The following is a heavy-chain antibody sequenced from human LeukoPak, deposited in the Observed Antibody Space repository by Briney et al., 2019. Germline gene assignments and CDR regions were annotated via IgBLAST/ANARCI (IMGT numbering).Heavy chain of an antibody. J-gene: IGHJ5*02. Sequence: GGSLRLSCAASGFTFSSYGMNWVRQAPGKGLEWVSYISSSGSTIYYADSVKGRFTISRDNAKNSLYLQMNSLRAEDTAVYYCARERNWFDPWGQGTLVTVSS. CDR3: ARERNWFDP. V-gene: IGHV3-48*03. CDR2: ISSSGSTI. CDR1: GFTFSSYG.